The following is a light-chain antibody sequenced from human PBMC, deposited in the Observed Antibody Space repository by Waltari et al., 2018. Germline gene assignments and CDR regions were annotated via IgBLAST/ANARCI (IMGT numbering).Light chain of an antibody. CDR2: ANI. CDR3: QSYDNSLSGVV. Sequence: YQQHPATAPKRLHFANIHRPSGVPDRFSGSKSGTSASLAITGLQAEDEAHYHCQSYDNSLSGVVFGGGTKLTVL. V-gene: IGLV1-40*01. J-gene: IGLJ2*01.